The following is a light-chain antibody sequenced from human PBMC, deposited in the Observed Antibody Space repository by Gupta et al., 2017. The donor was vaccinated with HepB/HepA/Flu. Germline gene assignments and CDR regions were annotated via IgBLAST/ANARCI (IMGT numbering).Light chain of an antibody. V-gene: IGKV3-20*01. CDR1: QSVWDSQ. J-gene: IGKJ1*01. CDR3: QQYDSSTWT. CDR2: AIS. Sequence: EVVLTQSPGTLSLSPGERATLSCRTSQSVWDSQLAWYQQKPGQPPRLLIYAISTRATVIPDRVSGSGSGTDFTLTISRLEPEDFAVYYCQQYDSSTWTFGPGTRVEIK.